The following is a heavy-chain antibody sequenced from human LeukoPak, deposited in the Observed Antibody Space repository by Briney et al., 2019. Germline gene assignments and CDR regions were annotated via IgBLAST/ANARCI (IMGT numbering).Heavy chain of an antibody. Sequence: GGALRLSCAASGFTFSAYNMNWVRRTPGKGLEWVSSITTSSSYMFYADSVRGRFTISRDNAENSLYLQMNSLRDEDTAVYYCARDPYSGGYGAYYYYYMDVWGKGTTVTVSS. D-gene: IGHD6-19*01. J-gene: IGHJ6*03. CDR1: GFTFSAYN. CDR2: ITTSSSYM. CDR3: ARDPYSGGYGAYYYYYMDV. V-gene: IGHV3-21*01.